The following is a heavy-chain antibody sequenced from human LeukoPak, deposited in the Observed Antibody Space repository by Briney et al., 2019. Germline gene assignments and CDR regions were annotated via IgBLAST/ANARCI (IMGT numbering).Heavy chain of an antibody. V-gene: IGHV1-18*01. CDR2: ISAYNGNT. J-gene: IGHJ4*02. CDR3: ARDRGIAVARLDFDY. CDR1: GYTFTSYG. D-gene: IGHD6-19*01. Sequence: ASVKVSCKASGYTFTSYGISWVRQAPGQGLEWMGWISAYNGNTNYAQKLQGRVTMTTDTSTSTAYMELRSLRSDDTAVYYCARDRGIAVARLDFDYWGQGTLVTVSS.